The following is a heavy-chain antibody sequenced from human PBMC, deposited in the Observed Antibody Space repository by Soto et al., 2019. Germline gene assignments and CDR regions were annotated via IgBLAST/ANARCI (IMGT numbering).Heavy chain of an antibody. Sequence: SETLSLTCAVYGGSFSGYYWSWIRQPPGKGLEWIGEINHSGSTNYNPSLKSRVTISVDTSKNQFSLKLSSVTAADTAVYYCARAYCSGGSCYFRFTRTYFDYWGQGTLVTVSS. CDR3: ARAYCSGGSCYFRFTRTYFDY. J-gene: IGHJ4*02. CDR2: INHSGST. V-gene: IGHV4-34*01. D-gene: IGHD2-15*01. CDR1: GGSFSGYY.